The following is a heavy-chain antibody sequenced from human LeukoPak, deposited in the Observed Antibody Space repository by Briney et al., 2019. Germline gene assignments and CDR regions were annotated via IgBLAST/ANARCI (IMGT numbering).Heavy chain of an antibody. V-gene: IGHV1-18*01. D-gene: IGHD3-16*01. CDR3: ARATGTWGHDGFDI. J-gene: IGHJ3*02. CDR2: ISGYSSNT. CDR1: GYXFMSHG. Sequence: ASVKVSCKAYGYXFMSHGMTWVRQAPGQGLEWMGWISGYSSNTHYAQTLQGRVTMTTDTSTNTAYMELRSLISDDTAVYYCARATGTWGHDGFDIWGQGTMVTVS.